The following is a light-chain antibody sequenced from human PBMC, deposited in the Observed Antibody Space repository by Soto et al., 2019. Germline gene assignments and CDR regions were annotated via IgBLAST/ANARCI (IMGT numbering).Light chain of an antibody. CDR1: QSVSSNY. CDR3: QQYGDLPWT. CDR2: GAS. Sequence: EIVLTQSPGTLSSSPGERATLSCRASQSVSSNYLAWYQQKPGQAPRLLIYGASSRATGIPDRFSGSGSGTDFTLTINRLEPEDFAVYYCQQYGDLPWTFGQGTQVDIK. J-gene: IGKJ1*01. V-gene: IGKV3-20*01.